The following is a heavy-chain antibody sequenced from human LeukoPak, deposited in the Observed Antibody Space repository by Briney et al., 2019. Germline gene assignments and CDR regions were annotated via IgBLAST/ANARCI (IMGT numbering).Heavy chain of an antibody. V-gene: IGHV3-23*01. CDR3: AKDHRIAVADDFDY. J-gene: IGHJ4*02. D-gene: IGHD6-19*01. CDR1: GITFSTYG. CDR2: ISYSGGTT. Sequence: PGGSLRLSCAASGITFSTYGMSWVRQAPGKGLEWLSAISYSGGTTYYATSVRGRFTISRDNSKNTLYLQMNSLRAEDTAVYYCAKDHRIAVADDFDYWGQGTLVTVSS.